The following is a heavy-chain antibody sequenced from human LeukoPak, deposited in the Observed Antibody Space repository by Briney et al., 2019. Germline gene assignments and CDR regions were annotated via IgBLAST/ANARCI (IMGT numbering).Heavy chain of an antibody. J-gene: IGHJ4*02. CDR3: AGSTSIRTIPTFDY. D-gene: IGHD5-24*01. V-gene: IGHV4-59*01. Sequence: PSETLSLTCTVSGGSISSYYWSWIRQPPGKGLEWVGYVYSSGSTNYNPSLKRRVTISLETSKNQFSLKRSSVTAADTAVYYCAGSTSIRTIPTFDYWGQGTLVAVSS. CDR1: GGSISSYY. CDR2: VYSSGST.